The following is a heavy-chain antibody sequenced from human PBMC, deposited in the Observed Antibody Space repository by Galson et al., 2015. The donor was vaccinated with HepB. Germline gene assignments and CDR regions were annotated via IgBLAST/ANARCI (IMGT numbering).Heavy chain of an antibody. CDR3: ARWRADVDEAFDI. J-gene: IGHJ3*02. V-gene: IGHV1-69*13. CDR1: GGTFSSYG. CDR2: IIPILGTT. Sequence: SVKVSCKASGGTFSSYGISWVRQAPGQGLEWMGAIIPILGTTNYARKFQGRVTIAADESTTTAYMELRSLRSKDTAVYYCARWRADVDEAFDIRGQGTMVTVSS.